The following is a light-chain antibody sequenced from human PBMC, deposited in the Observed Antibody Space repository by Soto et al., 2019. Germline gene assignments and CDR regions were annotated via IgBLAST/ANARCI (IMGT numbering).Light chain of an antibody. J-gene: IGKJ5*01. CDR1: QSITKF. CDR3: QQYGSSPT. Sequence: ETVLTQSPGTLSLSPGEIATLSCRASQSITKFLAWYQQKPGQAPRLLIYGASSRATGIPDRFSGSGSGTDFTLTISRLEPEDFAVYYCQQYGSSPTFGQGTRLEIK. V-gene: IGKV3-20*01. CDR2: GAS.